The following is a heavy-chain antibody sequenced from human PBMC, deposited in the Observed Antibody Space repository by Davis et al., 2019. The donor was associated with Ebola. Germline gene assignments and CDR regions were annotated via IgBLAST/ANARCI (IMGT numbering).Heavy chain of an antibody. CDR3: ARVSGGSQGGLYYSYMDV. J-gene: IGHJ6*03. CDR1: VYSSSSGYY. CDR2: VYHSGNT. D-gene: IGHD3-16*01. Sequence: PSETLSLTCTVSVYSSSSGYYWGWIRQPPGKGLEWIGSVYHSGNTYYNPSLKSRVTISVDTSNNQFSLEVTSVTAADTAVYYCARVSGGSQGGLYYSYMDVWGKGTTVTVSS. V-gene: IGHV4-38-2*02.